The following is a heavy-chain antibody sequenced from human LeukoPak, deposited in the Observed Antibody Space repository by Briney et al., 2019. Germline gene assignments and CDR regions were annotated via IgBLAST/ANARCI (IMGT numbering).Heavy chain of an antibody. J-gene: IGHJ6*03. V-gene: IGHV4-38-2*02. CDR2: LYHSGST. D-gene: IGHD5-18*01. CDR1: GYSISSGYY. Sequence: SETLSLTCTVSGYSISSGYYWGWIRQPPGKGLEWIGSLYHSGSTYYNPSLKSRVTISVDLSKNQFSLKLSSVTAADTAVYYCARTTEGGYTYDYFYYYYMDVWGKGTTVTISS. CDR3: ARTTEGGYTYDYFYYYYMDV.